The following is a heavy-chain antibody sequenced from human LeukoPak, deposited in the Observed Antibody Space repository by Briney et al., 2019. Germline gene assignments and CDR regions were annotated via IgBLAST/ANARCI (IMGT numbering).Heavy chain of an antibody. CDR1: GFTFSSYS. CDR3: ARGSYDFWSGYYNGESGYFDY. J-gene: IGHJ4*02. D-gene: IGHD3-3*01. CDR2: ISSSSSYI. V-gene: IGHV3-21*01. Sequence: PGGSLRLSCAASGFTFSSYSMNWVRQAPGKGLEWVSSISSSSSYIYYADSVKGRFTISRDNAKNSLYLQMNSLRAEDTAVYYCARGSYDFWSGYYNGESGYFDYWGQGTLVTVSS.